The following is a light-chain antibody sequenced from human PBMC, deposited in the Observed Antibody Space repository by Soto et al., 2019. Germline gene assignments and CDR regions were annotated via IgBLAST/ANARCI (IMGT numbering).Light chain of an antibody. J-gene: IGKJ1*01. Sequence: DIQMTQSPSSLSASVGDRVTITCQASQGISNYLTWYQQKPGKAPKLLIYDASNLETGVPSRFSGSGSGTDFTFTISSLQPEDVATYYCQKYDSAPWTFGQGTKVDIK. V-gene: IGKV1-33*01. CDR3: QKYDSAPWT. CDR2: DAS. CDR1: QGISNY.